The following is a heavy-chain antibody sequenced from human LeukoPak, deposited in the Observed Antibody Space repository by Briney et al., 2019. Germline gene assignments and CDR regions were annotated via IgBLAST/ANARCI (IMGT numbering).Heavy chain of an antibody. J-gene: IGHJ5*02. Sequence: GESLKISCKGSGYSFTSYWIGWVRQMPGKGLEWMGIIYPGDSDTRYSPSFQGRVTISADKSISTAYLQWSSLKASDTAMYYCARGGSNPFWSGYSGHWFDPWGQGTLVTVSS. CDR1: GYSFTSYW. CDR2: IYPGDSDT. V-gene: IGHV5-51*01. D-gene: IGHD3-3*01. CDR3: ARGGSNPFWSGYSGHWFDP.